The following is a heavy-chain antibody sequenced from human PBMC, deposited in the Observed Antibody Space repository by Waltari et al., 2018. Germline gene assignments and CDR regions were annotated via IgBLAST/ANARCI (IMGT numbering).Heavy chain of an antibody. V-gene: IGHV1-46*01. Sequence: QVQLVQSGAEVKKPGASVKVSCKASGYTFTSYYMHWVRQAPGQGLEWMGIINPIGGNTIYTKKFQGRVTMTRDMSTSTVYMELSSLRSEDTAVYYCARGGYSSVSDAFNVWGQGTMVTVSS. D-gene: IGHD6-19*01. CDR2: INPIGGNT. CDR1: GYTFTSYY. J-gene: IGHJ3*01. CDR3: ARGGYSSVSDAFNV.